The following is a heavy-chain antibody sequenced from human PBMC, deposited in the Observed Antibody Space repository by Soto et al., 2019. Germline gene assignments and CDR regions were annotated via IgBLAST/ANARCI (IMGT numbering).Heavy chain of an antibody. D-gene: IGHD3-10*01. V-gene: IGHV3-74*01. J-gene: IGHJ4*02. Sequence: SLRLYCAASGFTFSTYRMHWVRQAPGKGLVWVSRIKSDGSRTSYADSVKGRFTISRDNARNTLYLQMNSLRAGDTAVYYCARGFSAGKGSPPDYWGQGTLVTVSS. CDR1: GFTFSTYR. CDR2: IKSDGSRT. CDR3: ARGFSAGKGSPPDY.